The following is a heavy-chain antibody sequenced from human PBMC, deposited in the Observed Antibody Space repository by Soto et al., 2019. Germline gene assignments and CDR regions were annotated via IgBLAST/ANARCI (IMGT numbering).Heavy chain of an antibody. CDR2: IYWDDDK. CDR1: GFSLSSSGVG. CDR3: AHRRPLHGDWGGGYFDY. Sequence: QITLKESGPTLVKPTQTLTLTCTFSGFSLSSSGVGVGWIRQPPGRALEWLALIYWDDDKRYSPSLRSRLTIPKDTSKNQVVLTMTNMDPVDTATYYCAHRRPLHGDWGGGYFDYWGQGTLVTVSS. D-gene: IGHD4-17*01. J-gene: IGHJ4*02. V-gene: IGHV2-5*02.